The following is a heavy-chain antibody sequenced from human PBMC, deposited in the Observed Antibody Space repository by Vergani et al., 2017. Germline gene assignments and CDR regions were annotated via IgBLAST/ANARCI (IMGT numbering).Heavy chain of an antibody. V-gene: IGHV3-21*01. J-gene: IGHJ6*03. CDR3: ARVGGLAYYYYMDV. D-gene: IGHD3-16*01. Sequence: EVQLVESGGGLVKPGGSLRLSCAASGFTFSSYSMNWVRQAPGKELEWVSSISSSSSYIYYADSVKGRFTISRDNAKNSLYLQMNSLRAEDTAVYYCARVGGLAYYYYMDVWGKGTTVTVSS. CDR2: ISSSSSYI. CDR1: GFTFSSYS.